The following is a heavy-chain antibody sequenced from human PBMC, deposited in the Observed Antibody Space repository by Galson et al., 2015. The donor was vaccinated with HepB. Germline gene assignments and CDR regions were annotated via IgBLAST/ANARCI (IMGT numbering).Heavy chain of an antibody. CDR1: GFTFSSYG. J-gene: IGHJ4*02. V-gene: IGHV3-48*01. Sequence: SLRLSCAASGFTFSSYGMSWVRQAPGKGLEWVAYITSSSSTIYYADSVKGRFTISRDNAKNSLYLQMNSLRAEDTAVYYCARDGTRWEASAIVSRRPFDFWGQGALVTVSS. CDR2: ITSSSSTI. D-gene: IGHD3-16*02. CDR3: ARDGTRWEASAIVSRRPFDF.